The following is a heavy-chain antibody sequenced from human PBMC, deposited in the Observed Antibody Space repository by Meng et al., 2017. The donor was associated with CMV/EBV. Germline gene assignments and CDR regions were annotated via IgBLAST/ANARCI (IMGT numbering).Heavy chain of an antibody. CDR3: ARDWYSGSRFDY. Sequence: VQLQAYGPGMGKPSPPMSLTWPDSGGSISSVDYYWRLIRQPPGKGLEWMGYIYYSGSTYYNPSLKSRVTISVDTSKNQFSLKLSSVTAADTAVYYCARDWYSGSRFDYWGQGTLVTVSS. J-gene: IGHJ4*02. CDR2: IYYSGST. D-gene: IGHD1-26*01. V-gene: IGHV4-30-4*01. CDR1: GGSISSVDYY.